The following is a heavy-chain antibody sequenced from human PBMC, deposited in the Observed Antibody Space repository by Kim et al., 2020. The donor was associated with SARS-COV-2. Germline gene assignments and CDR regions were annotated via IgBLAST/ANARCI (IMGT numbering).Heavy chain of an antibody. D-gene: IGHD2-21*02. V-gene: IGHV3-64*02. CDR3: TRDSCTCDDCYRYFQY. CDR2: ISSSGYST. J-gene: IGHJ1*01. CDR1: GFTFSYYV. Sequence: GGSLRLSCAASGFTFSYYVMHWVRQAPGKGLEYLSAISSSGYSTYYADSVKGRFTVSRDNSKNTLYLQMGSLRAEDMAVYYCTRDSCTCDDCYRYFQYWG.